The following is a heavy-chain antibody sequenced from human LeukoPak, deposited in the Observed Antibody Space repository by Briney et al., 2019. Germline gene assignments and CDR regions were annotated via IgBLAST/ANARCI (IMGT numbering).Heavy chain of an antibody. CDR2: IKRDGSET. Sequence: GGSLRLSCTVSGITFSDYWMTWVRQAPGKGLEWVANIKRDGSETYYVDSVKGRFAISRDNARESVFLQMDRLRAEDTAVYDCARIAGSSTTLRDYYYYMDVWGKGTMVTVSS. V-gene: IGHV3-7*01. CDR1: GITFSDYW. CDR3: ARIAGSSTTLRDYYYYMDV. J-gene: IGHJ6*03. D-gene: IGHD6-6*01.